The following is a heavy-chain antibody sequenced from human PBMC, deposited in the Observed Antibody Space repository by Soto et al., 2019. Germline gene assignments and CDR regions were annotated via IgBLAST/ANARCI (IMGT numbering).Heavy chain of an antibody. J-gene: IGHJ4*02. CDR2: IIPIFGTA. CDR1: GGTFSSYA. Sequence: ASVKVSCKASGGTFSSYAIIWVRQAPGQGLEWMGGIIPIFGTANYAQKFQGRVTITADESTSTAYMELSSLRSEDTAVYYCASGYYDSSGYWDFDYWGQGTLVTVSS. CDR3: ASGYYDSSGYWDFDY. V-gene: IGHV1-69*13. D-gene: IGHD3-22*01.